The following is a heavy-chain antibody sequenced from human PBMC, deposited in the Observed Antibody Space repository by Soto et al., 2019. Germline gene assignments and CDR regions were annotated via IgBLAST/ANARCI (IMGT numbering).Heavy chain of an antibody. CDR1: GFSLSTSGVG. CDR3: AHLQTYHYDSSGYHPGGAFDI. J-gene: IGHJ3*02. V-gene: IGHV2-5*02. D-gene: IGHD3-22*01. Sequence: QITLKESGPTLVKPTQTLTLTCTFSGFSLSTSGVGVGWIRQPPGKALEWLALIYWDDDKRYSPSLQRRLTITKDTTQXXVXLXXTNMDPVDTATYYCAHLQTYHYDSSGYHPGGAFDIWGQGTMVTVSS. CDR2: IYWDDDK.